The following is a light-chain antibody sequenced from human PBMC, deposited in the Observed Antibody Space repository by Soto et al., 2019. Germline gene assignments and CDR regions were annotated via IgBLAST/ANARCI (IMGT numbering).Light chain of an antibody. J-gene: IGKJ1*01. Sequence: EILVTQSPATLSLSPGERATLSCRASQSVSSYFAWYQQKPGQAPRLLIYDASNRATGIPARFSGSGSGTDFTLTISSLEPEDFAVYYCQQRGNWPLTFGQGTKVDIK. CDR1: QSVSSY. V-gene: IGKV3-11*01. CDR2: DAS. CDR3: QQRGNWPLT.